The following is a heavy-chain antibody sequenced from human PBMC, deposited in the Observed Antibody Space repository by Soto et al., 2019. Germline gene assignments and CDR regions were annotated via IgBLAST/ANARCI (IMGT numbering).Heavy chain of an antibody. J-gene: IGHJ5*02. D-gene: IGHD3-9*01. V-gene: IGHV2-5*02. Sequence: SGPTLVNPTQTLTLTCTFSGFSLSTSGVGVGWIRQPPGKALEWLALIYWDDDKRYSPSLKSRLTITKDTSKNQVVLTMTNMDPVDTATYYCAHTPRYDILTGYYTPRRCWFDPWGQGTLVTVSS. CDR1: GFSLSTSGVG. CDR3: AHTPRYDILTGYYTPRRCWFDP. CDR2: IYWDDDK.